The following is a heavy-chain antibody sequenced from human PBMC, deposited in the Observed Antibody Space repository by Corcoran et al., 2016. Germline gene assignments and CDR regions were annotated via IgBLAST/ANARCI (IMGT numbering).Heavy chain of an antibody. V-gene: IGHV3-49*03. Sequence: EVQLVESWGGLVQPWRSLRLSCTASGFTCGDYAMRWFRQAPGKGLEWVGFIRSTAYGGTTEYAASVKDRFTISRDDSKSIAYLQMNSLKTEDTAGYYCSSGVGSGAFDYWGHGTLVTVSS. CDR2: IRSTAYGGTT. CDR3: SSGVGSGAFDY. CDR1: GFTCGDYA. D-gene: IGHD1-26*01. J-gene: IGHJ4*01.